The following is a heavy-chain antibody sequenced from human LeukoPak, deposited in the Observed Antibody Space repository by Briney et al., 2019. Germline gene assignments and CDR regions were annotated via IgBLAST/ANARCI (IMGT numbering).Heavy chain of an antibody. CDR3: ARGGGTYDVNWFDP. CDR1: GFTFSDYY. D-gene: IGHD5-12*01. V-gene: IGHV3-11*01. Sequence: PGGSLRLSCAASGFTFSDYYMSWIRQAPGKGLEWVSYISSTGSAIYCTDSVKGRFTISRDNAKNSLYLQMNSLRAEDTAVYYCARGGGTYDVNWFDPWGQGTLVTVSS. J-gene: IGHJ5*02. CDR2: ISSTGSAI.